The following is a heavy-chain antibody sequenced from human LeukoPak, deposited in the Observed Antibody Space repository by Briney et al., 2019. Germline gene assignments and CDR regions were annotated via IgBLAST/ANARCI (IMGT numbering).Heavy chain of an antibody. CDR2: INPSGGST. CDR3: ARDGLAMGNYYYYYMDV. V-gene: IGHV1-46*01. J-gene: IGHJ6*03. D-gene: IGHD5-18*01. Sequence: ASVKVSCKASGYTFTSYYMHWVRQAPGQGLEWMGIINPSGGSTSYAQKFQGRVTMTRDMSTSTVYMELSSLRSEDTAVYYCARDGLAMGNYYYYYMDVWGKGTTVTVSS. CDR1: GYTFTSYY.